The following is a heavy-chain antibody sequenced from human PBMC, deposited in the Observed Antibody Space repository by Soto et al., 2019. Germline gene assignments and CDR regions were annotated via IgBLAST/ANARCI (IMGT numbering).Heavy chain of an antibody. Sequence: GGSLRLSCAASGFTFSSYWMSWVRQAPGKGLEWVANIKQDGSEKYYVDSVKGRFTISRDNAKNSLYLQMNSLRAEDTAVYYCARECRGVPAAMPLFDYYYMDVWGKGTTVTVSS. CDR2: IKQDGSEK. CDR1: GFTFSSYW. V-gene: IGHV3-7*01. CDR3: ARECRGVPAAMPLFDYYYMDV. D-gene: IGHD2-2*01. J-gene: IGHJ6*03.